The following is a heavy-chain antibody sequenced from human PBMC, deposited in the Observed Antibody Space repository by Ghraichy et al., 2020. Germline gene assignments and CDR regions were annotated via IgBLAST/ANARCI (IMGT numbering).Heavy chain of an antibody. D-gene: IGHD6-13*01. J-gene: IGHJ4*02. Sequence: SQTLSLTCTVSGGSISSYYWGWIRQPPGKGLEWIGYIYYSGSTNYNPSLKSRVTISVDTSKNQFSLKLSSVTAADTAVYYCASCFIAADGTGYFDYWGQGTLVTVSS. CDR2: IYYSGST. CDR3: ASCFIAADGTGYFDY. CDR1: GGSISSYY. V-gene: IGHV4-59*01.